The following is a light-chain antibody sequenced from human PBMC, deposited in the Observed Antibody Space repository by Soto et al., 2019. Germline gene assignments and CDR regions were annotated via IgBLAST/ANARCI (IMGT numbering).Light chain of an antibody. J-gene: IGLJ2*01. CDR3: QSYDSNLLGVI. V-gene: IGLV2-14*01. CDR1: SSDVGNHNY. CDR2: AVS. Sequence: QSALTQPASVSGSPGQSITISCTGTSSDVGNHNYVSWYQHPPGKAPKLMIYAVSNRPSGVSSRFSGSKSGNTASLTISGLQAEDEADYYCQSYDSNLLGVIFGVGTKLTVL.